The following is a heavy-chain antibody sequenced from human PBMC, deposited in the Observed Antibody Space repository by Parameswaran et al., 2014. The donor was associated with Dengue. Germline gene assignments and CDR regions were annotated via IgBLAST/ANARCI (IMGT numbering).Heavy chain of an antibody. Sequence: VRQMPGKGLEWVASIRGTSSSTRNSIYYADSVKGRFTISRDDAKNSLFLQMNSLRDDDTAVYYCARGHLGGVVPPVWFDPWGHGSLVTVSS. CDR2: IRGTSSSTRNSI. D-gene: IGHD3-16*01. J-gene: IGHJ5*02. V-gene: IGHV3-21*01. CDR3: ARGHLGGVVPPVWFDP.